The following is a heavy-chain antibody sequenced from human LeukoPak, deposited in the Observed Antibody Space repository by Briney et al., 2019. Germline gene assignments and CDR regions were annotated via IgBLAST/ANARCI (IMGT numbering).Heavy chain of an antibody. J-gene: IGHJ4*02. CDR3: AREVKPRTNMGIVVVPAAIDY. CDR2: IYYSGST. V-gene: IGHV4-59*01. Sequence: SETLSLTCAVYGGSFSGYYWSWIRQPPGKGLEWIGYIYYSGSTNYNPSLKSRVTISVDTSKNQFSLKLSSVTAADTAVYYCAREVKPRTNMGIVVVPAAIDYWGQGTLVTVSS. D-gene: IGHD2-2*01. CDR1: GGSFSGYY.